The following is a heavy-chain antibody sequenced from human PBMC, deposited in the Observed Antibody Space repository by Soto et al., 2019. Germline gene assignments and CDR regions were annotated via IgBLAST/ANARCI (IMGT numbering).Heavy chain of an antibody. V-gene: IGHV4-34*01. CDR2: INHSGHT. CDR3: TRSGNLFDY. D-gene: IGHD3-10*01. J-gene: IGHJ4*02. Sequence: QVQLQQWGAGLLKPSETLSLTCAVYGGSFSVYYWSWIRQPPGKGLEWIGEINHSGHTNYNPSLKSRGSISVYDSAHYFSLKLTPVTAADTAVDYCTRSGNLFDYWGQGTLVTVSS. CDR1: GGSFSVYY.